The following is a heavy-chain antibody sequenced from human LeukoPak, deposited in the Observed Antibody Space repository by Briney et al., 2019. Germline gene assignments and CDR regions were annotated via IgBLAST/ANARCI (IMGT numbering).Heavy chain of an antibody. Sequence: PGGSLRLSCAASGFTFSSYAMSWVRQAPGKGLEWVSAISGSGGSTYYADSVKGRFTISRDSSKNTLYLQMNSLRAEDTALYYCAKGQDVLRYFDWLDYWGQGTLVTVSS. CDR2: ISGSGGST. CDR1: GFTFSSYA. J-gene: IGHJ4*02. D-gene: IGHD3-9*01. V-gene: IGHV3-23*01. CDR3: AKGQDVLRYFDWLDY.